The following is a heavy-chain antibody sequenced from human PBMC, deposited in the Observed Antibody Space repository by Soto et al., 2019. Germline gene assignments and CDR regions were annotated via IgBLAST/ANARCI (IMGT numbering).Heavy chain of an antibody. CDR2: IYPGDSDT. CDR1: GYTFTNYW. J-gene: IGHJ4*02. D-gene: IGHD2-8*01. CDR3: VSWVSAHFDY. Sequence: GESLKISCKTSGYTFTNYWIGWVRQMPGKGLEWMGIIYPGDSDTRYSPPFQGQVTISRDNSRNTVDLHMSSLRAEDTAIYYCVSWVSAHFDYWGQGTPVTVSS. V-gene: IGHV5-51*01.